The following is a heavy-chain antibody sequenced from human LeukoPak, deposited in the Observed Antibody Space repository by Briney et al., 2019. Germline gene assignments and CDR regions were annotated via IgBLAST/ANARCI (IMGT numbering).Heavy chain of an antibody. Sequence: SETLSLTCAVYGGSFSGYYWSWIRQPPGKGLEWIGEINHSGSTNYNPSPKSRVTISVDTSNNQFSLKLSSVPAADTAVYYCARRDYDYVWGSYRAFDIWGQGTMVTVSS. CDR1: GGSFSGYY. CDR3: ARRDYDYVWGSYRAFDI. CDR2: INHSGST. D-gene: IGHD3-16*02. V-gene: IGHV4-34*01. J-gene: IGHJ3*02.